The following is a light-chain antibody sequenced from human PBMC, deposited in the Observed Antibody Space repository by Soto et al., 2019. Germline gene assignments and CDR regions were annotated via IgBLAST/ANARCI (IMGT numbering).Light chain of an antibody. Sequence: EIVMTQSPATLSLSPGERATLSCRASQSVNYFLAWYQQKPGQAPRLLIYDASSRATGIPDRFSGSGSGTDFTITISRLEPEDFAVYYCQQYGSSPWTFGQGTKVDI. V-gene: IGKV3-20*01. CDR2: DAS. CDR1: QSVNYF. CDR3: QQYGSSPWT. J-gene: IGKJ1*01.